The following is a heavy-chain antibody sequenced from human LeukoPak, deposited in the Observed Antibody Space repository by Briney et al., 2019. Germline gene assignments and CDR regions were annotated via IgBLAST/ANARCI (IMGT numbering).Heavy chain of an antibody. D-gene: IGHD3-10*01. CDR2: IYYSGST. V-gene: IGHV4-59*01. CDR3: ARTVRGVGRWFYP. J-gene: IGHJ5*02. CDR1: GGYISSYY. Sequence: SETLSLTCTVSGGYISSYYWSWIRQTPGKGLEWIGYIYYSGSTNYNPSLKSRVTISVDTSKNQFSLKLSSVTAADTAVYYCARTVRGVGRWFYPWGQGTLVTVSS.